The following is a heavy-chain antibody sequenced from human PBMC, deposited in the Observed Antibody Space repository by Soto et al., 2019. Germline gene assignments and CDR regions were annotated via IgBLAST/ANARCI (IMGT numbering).Heavy chain of an antibody. CDR3: ARGSYDQGFCSLGTCLCFDY. V-gene: IGHV4-34*01. D-gene: IGHD2-15*01. J-gene: IGHJ4*02. Sequence: QVQLQQWGAGLVKPSETLSLTFGVFGGAFNGYHWTWIRQPPGKGLEWIGQSNHRGSGKYNPSFRRRVSMSTDMSKKEFSLRLSSVTAADTAVYYGARGSYDQGFCSLGTCLCFDYWGQGIRVTVSS. CDR1: GGAFNGYH. CDR2: SNHRGSG.